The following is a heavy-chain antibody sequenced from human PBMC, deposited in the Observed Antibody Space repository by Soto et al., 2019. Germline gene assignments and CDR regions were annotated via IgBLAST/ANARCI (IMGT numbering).Heavy chain of an antibody. J-gene: IGHJ5*02. D-gene: IGHD2-8*01. V-gene: IGHV4-31*03. CDR2: IYYSGST. Sequence: PSETLSLTCTVSGGSISSGGYYWSWIRQHPGKGLEWIGYIYYSGSTYYNPSLKSRVTISVDTSKNQFSLKLSSVTAADTAVYYCARVRARVYWFDPWGQGTLVTVSS. CDR1: GGSISSGGYY. CDR3: ARVRARVYWFDP.